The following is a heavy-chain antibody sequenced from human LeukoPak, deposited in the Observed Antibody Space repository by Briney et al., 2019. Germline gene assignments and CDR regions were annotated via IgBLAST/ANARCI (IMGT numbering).Heavy chain of an antibody. D-gene: IGHD4-17*01. V-gene: IGHV3-30*14. Sequence: GGSLRLSCAASGFTFSSYAMHWVRQAPGKGLEWVAVISYDGSNKYYADSVKGRYTISRDNSKNTLYLQMNSLRAEDTAVYYCARGTYGDYLYYYMDVWGKGTTVTVSS. CDR3: ARGTYGDYLYYYMDV. J-gene: IGHJ6*03. CDR1: GFTFSSYA. CDR2: ISYDGSNK.